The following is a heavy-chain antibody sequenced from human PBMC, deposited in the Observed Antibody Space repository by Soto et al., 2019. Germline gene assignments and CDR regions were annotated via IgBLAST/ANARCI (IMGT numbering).Heavy chain of an antibody. CDR2: IYYSGST. D-gene: IGHD1-1*01. Sequence: SETLSLTCTVSGGSISSSSYYWGWIRQPPGKGLEWIGSIYYSGSTYYNPSLESRVTISVDTSKNQFSLKLTSVTAADSAIYYCSRAAIQGHQLEGQSPTSQTLDYWGQGILVTVSS. CDR3: SRAAIQGHQLEGQSPTSQTLDY. V-gene: IGHV4-39*07. J-gene: IGHJ4*02. CDR1: GGSISSSSYY.